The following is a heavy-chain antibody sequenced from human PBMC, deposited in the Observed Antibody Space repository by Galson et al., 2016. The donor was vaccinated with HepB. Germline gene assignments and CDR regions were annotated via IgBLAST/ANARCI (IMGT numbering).Heavy chain of an antibody. CDR2: IKEDGSQK. Sequence: SLRLSCAASGFTISSYWMTWVRQAPGKGLEWVANIKEDGSQKNYVDSVKGRFTISRDNSKNSLYLQMNSLRTEDTALYYCAKDNPLSPGAFDYWGQGTLVTVSS. CDR1: GFTISSYW. CDR3: AKDNPLSPGAFDY. J-gene: IGHJ4*02. D-gene: IGHD3-16*01. V-gene: IGHV3-7*03.